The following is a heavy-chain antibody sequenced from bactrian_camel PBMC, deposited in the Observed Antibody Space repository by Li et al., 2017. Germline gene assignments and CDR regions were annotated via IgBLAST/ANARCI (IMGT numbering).Heavy chain of an antibody. CDR2: MSAGGGRP. Sequence: HVQLVESGGGSVQAGGSLTLSCASSVTTDSYCAGWFRQAPGKQREGVAGMSAGGGRPQYADSVKGRFTISHDMGKNTLYLQMNSLILEDTSMYYCAALTSDGRCSLRSDFQYWGQGTQVTVS. V-gene: IGHV3S1*01. CDR3: AALTSDGRCSLRSDFQY. CDR1: VTTDSYC. J-gene: IGHJ4*01. D-gene: IGHD8*01.